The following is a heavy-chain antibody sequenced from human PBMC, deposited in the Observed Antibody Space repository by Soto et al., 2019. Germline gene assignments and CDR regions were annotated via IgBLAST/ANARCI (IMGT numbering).Heavy chain of an antibody. CDR1: GGSTSSGGYS. Sequence: SETLSLTCAVSGGSTSSGGYSWSWIRQPPGKGLEWIGYIYHSGSTYYNPSLKSRVTISVDRSKNQFSLKLSSVTAADTAVFYCARAPPTGGGSWGYFDYWGQGTLVTVSS. V-gene: IGHV4-30-2*01. J-gene: IGHJ4*02. D-gene: IGHD3-16*01. CDR2: IYHSGST. CDR3: ARAPPTGGGSWGYFDY.